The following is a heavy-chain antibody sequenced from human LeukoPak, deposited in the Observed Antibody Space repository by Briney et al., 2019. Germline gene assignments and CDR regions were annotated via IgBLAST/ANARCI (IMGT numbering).Heavy chain of an antibody. CDR2: INPSGGST. V-gene: IGHV1-46*01. Sequence: ASVKVSCKASGYTFTSYYMHWVRQAPGQGLEWMGIINPSGGSTSYAQKFQGRVTMTRDMSTSTVYMELSSQRSEDTALYYCARDFGLVVVPAANAFDIWGQGAMVTVSS. CDR1: GYTFTSYY. J-gene: IGHJ3*02. D-gene: IGHD2-2*01. CDR3: ARDFGLVVVPAANAFDI.